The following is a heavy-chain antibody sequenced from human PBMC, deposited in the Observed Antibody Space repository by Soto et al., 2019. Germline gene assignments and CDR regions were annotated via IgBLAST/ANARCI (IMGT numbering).Heavy chain of an antibody. D-gene: IGHD6-25*01. CDR3: ARHEAGWYFDA. CDR2: IYYSGST. CDR1: GGSISSVTHY. Sequence: PSETLSLTCTVSGGSISSVTHYWAWIRQPPGKGLEWIANIYYSGSTFYNPSLKSRVTISLDTSKNQFPLKLRSVTAADTAVYFCARHEAGWYFDARGEGPLVTVYS. J-gene: IGHJ4*02. V-gene: IGHV4-39*01.